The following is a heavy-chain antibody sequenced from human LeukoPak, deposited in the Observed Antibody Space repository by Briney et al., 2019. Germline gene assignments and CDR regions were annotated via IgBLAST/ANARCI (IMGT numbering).Heavy chain of an antibody. V-gene: IGHV4-59*12. CDR2: IYYSGST. CDR1: GGSISSYY. Sequence: SETLSLTCTVSGGSISSYYWSWIRQPPGKGLEWIGYIYYSGSTYYNPSLKSRVTIPVDTSKNQFSLKLSSVTAADTAVYYCASTVVVSSSRAFDIWGQGTMVTVSS. J-gene: IGHJ3*02. D-gene: IGHD3-22*01. CDR3: ASTVVVSSSRAFDI.